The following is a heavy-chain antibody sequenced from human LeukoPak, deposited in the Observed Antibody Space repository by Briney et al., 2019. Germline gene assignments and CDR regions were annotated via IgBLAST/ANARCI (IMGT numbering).Heavy chain of an antibody. CDR3: AKDRAYAIYDALEI. D-gene: IGHD2-8*01. CDR2: ISGTGGTT. Sequence: GGSLRLSCAASGFTFNNYAMNWVRQAPGKGLEWLSLISGTGGTTYYADSVKGRFTISRDNSKTTLYLQMNSLRAEDTAVYYCAKDRAYAIYDALEIWGQGTMVTVSS. CDR1: GFTFNNYA. J-gene: IGHJ3*02. V-gene: IGHV3-23*01.